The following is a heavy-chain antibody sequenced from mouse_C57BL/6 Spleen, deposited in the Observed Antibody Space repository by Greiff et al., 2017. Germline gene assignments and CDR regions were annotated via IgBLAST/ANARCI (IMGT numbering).Heavy chain of an antibody. Sequence: QVQLKESGPGLVAPSQSLSITCTVSGFSFTSYGVHWVRQPPGKGLEWLVVIWSDGSTTYNSALKSRLSIRQDNSKSQVFLQMNSLQADDTAMYYGDRHWGWSPYAMDYWGQGTSVTVSS. V-gene: IGHV2-6-1*01. D-gene: IGHD2-3*01. CDR1: GFSFTSYG. J-gene: IGHJ4*01. CDR3: DRHWGWSPYAMDY. CDR2: IWSDGST.